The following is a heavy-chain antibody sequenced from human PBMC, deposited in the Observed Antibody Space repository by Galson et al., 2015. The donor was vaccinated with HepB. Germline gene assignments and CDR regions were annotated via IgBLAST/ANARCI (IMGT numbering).Heavy chain of an antibody. CDR2: ISAYNGNT. Sequence: SVKVSCKASGYTFTSYGISWVRQAPGQGLEWMGWISAYNGNTNYAQKLQGRVTMTTDTSTSTAYMELRSLRSDDTAVYYCARFDNAVAGTYYFDYWGQGTLVTVSS. V-gene: IGHV1-18*01. J-gene: IGHJ4*02. CDR3: ARFDNAVAGTYYFDY. D-gene: IGHD6-19*01. CDR1: GYTFTSYG.